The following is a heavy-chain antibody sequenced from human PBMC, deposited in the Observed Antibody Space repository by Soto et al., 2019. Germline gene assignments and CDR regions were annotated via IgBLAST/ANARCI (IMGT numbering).Heavy chain of an antibody. CDR3: ARGKSDSSGWYANWFDP. J-gene: IGHJ5*02. CDR2: IIPIFGTA. Sequence: QVPLVQSGAEVKKPGSSVKVSCKASGGTFSSYAISWVRQAPGQGLEWMGGIIPIFGTANYAQKFQGRVTITADESTSTAYMELSSLRSEDTAVYYCARGKSDSSGWYANWFDPWGQGTLVTVSS. CDR1: GGTFSSYA. V-gene: IGHV1-69*12. D-gene: IGHD6-19*01.